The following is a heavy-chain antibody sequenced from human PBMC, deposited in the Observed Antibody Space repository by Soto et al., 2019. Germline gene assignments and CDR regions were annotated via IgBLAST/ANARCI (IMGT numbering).Heavy chain of an antibody. CDR2: ISGSGGST. V-gene: IGHV3-23*01. J-gene: IGHJ4*02. Sequence: EVQLLESGGGLVQPGGSLRLSCAASGFTFSSYAMSWVRKAPGNGLELVSAISGSGGSTYYADSVKGRFTISRDNSMNTLYLQMNGFRAEDTAVSYCAKEFYPDYWGQGTLVTVSS. D-gene: IGHD3-3*01. CDR1: GFTFSSYA. CDR3: AKEFYPDY.